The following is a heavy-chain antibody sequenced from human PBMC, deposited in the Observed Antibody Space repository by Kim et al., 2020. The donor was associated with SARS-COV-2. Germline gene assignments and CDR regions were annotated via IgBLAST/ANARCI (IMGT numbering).Heavy chain of an antibody. Sequence: GGSLRLSCAASGFTFSSYDVNWVRQAPGKGLEWVSYISTRSLNIYYADSVKGRFSISRDNTKNSVYLQMNTLRADDTGVYYCATAVDTSWYFDLWGRGTLVTVSS. CDR3: ATAVDTSWYFDL. D-gene: IGHD2-15*01. J-gene: IGHJ2*01. V-gene: IGHV3-48*03. CDR2: ISTRSLNI. CDR1: GFTFSSYD.